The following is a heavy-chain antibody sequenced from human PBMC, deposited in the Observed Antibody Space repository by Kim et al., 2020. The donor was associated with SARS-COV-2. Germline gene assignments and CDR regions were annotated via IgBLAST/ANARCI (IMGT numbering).Heavy chain of an antibody. D-gene: IGHD2-15*01. V-gene: IGHV3-23*01. CDR3: AKRYCSGGTCYSIDY. J-gene: IGHJ4*02. CDR2: MNGSGGTT. Sequence: GGSLRLSCAASGFTFRSHAMNWVRQAPGKGLEWVAGMNGSGGTTNYADSVKGRFTISRENSKNTLYLQMNSLRAEDTAVYYCAKRYCSGGTCYSIDYWGQGTLVTVSS. CDR1: GFTFRSHA.